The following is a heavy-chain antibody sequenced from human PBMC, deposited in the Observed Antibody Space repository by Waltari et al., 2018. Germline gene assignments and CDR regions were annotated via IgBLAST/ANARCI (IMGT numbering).Heavy chain of an antibody. D-gene: IGHD3-22*01. Sequence: QVQLVESGGGVVQPGTSLRLSCAASGFPFSTYGMHWVRQFPGKGLEWVAVIFYDGSNKYYADSVKGRFTMSRDNSNNTLFLQMNNLRAEDTAMYFCAKSSGNYWGAFDIWGQGTMVTVSS. CDR3: AKSSGNYWGAFDI. V-gene: IGHV3-30*18. J-gene: IGHJ3*02. CDR2: IFYDGSNK. CDR1: GFPFSTYG.